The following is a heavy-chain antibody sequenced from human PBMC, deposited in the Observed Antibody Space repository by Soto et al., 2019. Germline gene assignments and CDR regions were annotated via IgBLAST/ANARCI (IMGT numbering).Heavy chain of an antibody. Sequence: GGSLRLSCAASGFTFSSYGMHWVRQAPGKGLEWVAVIWYDGSNKYYADSVKGRFTISRDNSKNTLYLQMNSLRAEDTAVYYCARDRAVAGENWFDPWGQGTLVTVSS. CDR1: GFTFSSYG. D-gene: IGHD6-19*01. CDR3: ARDRAVAGENWFDP. V-gene: IGHV3-33*01. J-gene: IGHJ5*02. CDR2: IWYDGSNK.